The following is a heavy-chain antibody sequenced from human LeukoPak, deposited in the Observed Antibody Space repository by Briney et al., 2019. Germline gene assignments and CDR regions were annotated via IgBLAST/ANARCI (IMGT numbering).Heavy chain of an antibody. J-gene: IGHJ4*02. CDR3: ARDRKGGYYDSTSPDY. Sequence: GASVKVSCKASGYTFTSYGISWVRQAPGQGLEWMGWINPNSGGTNYAQKFQGRVTMTRDTSISTAYMELSRLRSDDTAVYYCARDRKGGYYDSTSPDYWGQGTLVTVSS. CDR1: GYTFTSYG. V-gene: IGHV1-2*02. D-gene: IGHD3-22*01. CDR2: INPNSGGT.